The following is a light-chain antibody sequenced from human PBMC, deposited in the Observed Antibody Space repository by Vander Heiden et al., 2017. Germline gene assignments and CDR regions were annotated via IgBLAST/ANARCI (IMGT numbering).Light chain of an antibody. CDR1: SSYVGNYNL. CDR2: EVS. CDR3: CSYACSSTWV. V-gene: IGLV2-23*02. J-gene: IGLJ3*02. Sequence: QSALTQPASVSGSPGQANNISCTGTSSYVGNYNLVLWYQTRPGKAPKLMIYEVSKRPSGVSNRFSGSKSGNTASLTISALQAEDETDYYCCSYACSSTWVFGGGTRLTVL.